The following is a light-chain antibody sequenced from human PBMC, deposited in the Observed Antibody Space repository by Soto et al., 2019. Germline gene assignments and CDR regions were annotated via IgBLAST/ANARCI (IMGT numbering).Light chain of an antibody. CDR1: SSDVGNYNF. J-gene: IGLJ3*02. V-gene: IGLV2-23*02. CDR3: CSYAGRSTWV. Sequence: QSVLTQPASVPGSPGQSITISCTGSSSDVGNYNFVSWYQQHPGKAPKFMIYEVSKRPSGASDRFSGSKSGNTASLTISGLQAEDEADYYCCSYAGRSTWVFGGGTKLTVL. CDR2: EVS.